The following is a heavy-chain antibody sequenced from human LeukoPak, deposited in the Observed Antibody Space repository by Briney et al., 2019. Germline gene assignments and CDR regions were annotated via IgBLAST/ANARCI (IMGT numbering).Heavy chain of an antibody. D-gene: IGHD3-22*01. V-gene: IGHV4-39*01. Sequence: SGTLSLTCTVSGGSISGSSYYWGWIRQPPGKGLEWIGSIYYSGSTYYNPSLKSRVTISVDTSKNQFSLKLSSVTAADTAVYYCASYDSSGYYFLFYWGQGTLVTVSS. CDR3: ASYDSSGYYFLFY. J-gene: IGHJ4*02. CDR1: GGSISGSSYY. CDR2: IYYSGST.